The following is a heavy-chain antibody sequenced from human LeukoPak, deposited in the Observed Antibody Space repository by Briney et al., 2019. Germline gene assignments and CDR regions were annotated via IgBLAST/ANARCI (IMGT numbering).Heavy chain of an antibody. CDR1: GGSFSGYY. V-gene: IGHV4-34*01. CDR3: ARGGEWLGKIFDY. D-gene: IGHD6-19*01. Sequence: PSETLSLTCAVYGGSFSGYYWSWIRRPPGKGLEWIGEINHSGSTNYNPSLKSRVTISVDTSKNQFSLKLSSVTAADTAVYCCARGGEWLGKIFDYWGQGTLVTVSS. J-gene: IGHJ4*02. CDR2: INHSGST.